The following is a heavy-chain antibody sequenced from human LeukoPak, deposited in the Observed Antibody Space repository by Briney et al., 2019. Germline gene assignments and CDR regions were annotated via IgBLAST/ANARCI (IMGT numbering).Heavy chain of an antibody. D-gene: IGHD6-13*01. CDR1: GFTFDDYG. V-gene: IGHV3-20*03. CDR3: ARDTIAAAGNWSFDL. CDR2: INWNGGST. J-gene: IGHJ2*01. Sequence: GGSLRLSSAASGFTFDDYGMSCVRQAPGKGREWGSGINWNGGSTGYADSVKGRFTTSRDNAKNSLYLQMNSLRAEDTALYYCARDTIAAAGNWSFDLWGRGTLVTVSS.